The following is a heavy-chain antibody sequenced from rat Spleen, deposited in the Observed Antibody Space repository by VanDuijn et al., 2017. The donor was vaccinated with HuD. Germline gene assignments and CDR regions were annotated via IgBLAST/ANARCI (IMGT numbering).Heavy chain of an antibody. J-gene: IGHJ2*01. D-gene: IGHD1-6*01. Sequence: EVQVVESGGGIVQPGRSMKLSCAASGFTFNNYYMAWVRQAPTKGLEWVAYISTGGTNTYFRDSVKGRFTISRDNAKSTLYLQMDSLRSEDTATYYCTTAGSTTDYYYAGGFDFWGQGVMVTVSS. V-gene: IGHV5-27*01. CDR2: ISTGGTNT. CDR3: TTAGSTTDYYYAGGFDF. CDR1: GFTFNNYY.